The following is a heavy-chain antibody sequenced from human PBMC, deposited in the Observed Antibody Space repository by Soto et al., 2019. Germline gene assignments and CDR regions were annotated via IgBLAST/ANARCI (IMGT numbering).Heavy chain of an antibody. J-gene: IGHJ4*02. V-gene: IGHV3-30-3*01. CDR2: ISYDGSNK. CDR1: GFTFSSYA. CDR3: ARAGKKDSSGWYDYFDY. D-gene: IGHD6-19*01. Sequence: GGSLRLSCAASGFTFSSYAMHWVRQAPGKGLEWVAVISYDGSNKYYADSVKGRFTISRDNSKNTLYLQMNSLRAEDTAVYYCARAGKKDSSGWYDYFDYWGQGTLVTVSS.